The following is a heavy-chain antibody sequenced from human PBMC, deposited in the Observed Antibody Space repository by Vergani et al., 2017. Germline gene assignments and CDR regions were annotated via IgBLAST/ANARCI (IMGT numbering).Heavy chain of an antibody. J-gene: IGHJ6*03. CDR2: MWYDGSNK. CDR3: ARGAGYCSSTSCPPTLRHYYYYIDV. V-gene: IGHV3-33*01. Sequence: QVQLVESGGGVVQPGRSLTLSCAASGFTFSSYGLHWVRQAPGKGFEWVAVMWYDGSNKYYADSVKGRFTISRDSSKNTLYLQMNGLRAEDTAVYYCARGAGYCSSTSCPPTLRHYYYYIDVWGKGTTVTVSS. CDR1: GFTFSSYG. D-gene: IGHD2-2*01.